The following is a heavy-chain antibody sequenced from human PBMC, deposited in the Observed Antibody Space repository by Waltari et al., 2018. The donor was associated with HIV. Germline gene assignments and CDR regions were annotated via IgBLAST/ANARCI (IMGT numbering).Heavy chain of an antibody. V-gene: IGHV4-39*01. CDR3: ARVQTGVDTAMVNRYFDL. CDR2: IYYSGST. J-gene: IGHJ2*01. CDR1: GGSISSSSYY. Sequence: QLQLQESGPGLVKTSETLSLTCTVSGGSISSSSYYWGWIRQPPGKGLDWIGSIYYSGSTYYNPSLKRRVTISVDTSKNQFSLKLSSVTAADTAVYYCARVQTGVDTAMVNRYFDLWGRGTLVTVSS. D-gene: IGHD5-18*01.